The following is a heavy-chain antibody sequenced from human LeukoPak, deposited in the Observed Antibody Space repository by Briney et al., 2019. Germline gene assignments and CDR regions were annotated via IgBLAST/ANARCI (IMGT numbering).Heavy chain of an antibody. CDR3: ASSIVPTSMDV. J-gene: IGHJ6*02. CDR2: IYYSGST. V-gene: IGHV4-59*01. Sequence: SETLSLTCTVSGGSISSYYWSWIRQPPGKGLEWIGYIYYSGSTNHNPSLKSRVTISVDTSKNQFSLKLSSVTAADTAVYYCASSIVPTSMDVWGQGTTVTVSS. D-gene: IGHD2-8*01. CDR1: GGSISSYY.